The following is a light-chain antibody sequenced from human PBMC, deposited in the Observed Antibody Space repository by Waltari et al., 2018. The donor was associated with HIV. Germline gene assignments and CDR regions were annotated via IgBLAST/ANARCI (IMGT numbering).Light chain of an antibody. CDR2: EVS. CDR3: SSYTSSSTLEV. J-gene: IGLJ3*02. V-gene: IGLV2-14*01. CDR1: SSDVGGYNY. Sequence: QSALTQPASASGSPGHSITISSTRTSSDVGGYNYVPWYQQHPGKAPKLMIYEVSNRPSGVSNRFSGSKSGNTASLTISGLQAEDEADYYCSSYTSSSTLEVFGGGTKLTVL.